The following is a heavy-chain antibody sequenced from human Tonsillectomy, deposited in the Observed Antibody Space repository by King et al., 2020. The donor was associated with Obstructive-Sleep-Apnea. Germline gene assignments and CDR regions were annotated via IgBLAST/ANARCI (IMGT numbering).Heavy chain of an antibody. CDR2: IYWDDDK. CDR3: AHTLYYYHSSGGFFDY. D-gene: IGHD3-22*01. J-gene: IGHJ4*02. CDR1: GFSLSTSGVG. Sequence: ITLKESGPTLVKPTQTLTLTCTFSGFSLSTSGVGVGWIRQPPGKALEWLARIYWDDDKRYIPSLKTRLTITKDTSKNQVVLRMTNMDPVDTATYYCAHTLYYYHSSGGFFDYWDQGTLVTVSS. V-gene: IGHV2-5*02.